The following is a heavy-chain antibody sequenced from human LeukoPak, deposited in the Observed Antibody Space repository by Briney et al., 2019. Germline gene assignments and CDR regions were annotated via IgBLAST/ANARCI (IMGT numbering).Heavy chain of an antibody. CDR1: GFTFSSYW. CDR3: ARDQASYYYYYMDV. Sequence: GGSLRLSCAASGFTFSSYWMSWVRQAPGKGLEWVANIKQDGSEKYYVDSVKGRFTISRDNAKNSLYLRMNSLRAEDTAVYYCARDQASYYYYYMDVWGKGTTVTVSS. V-gene: IGHV3-7*01. J-gene: IGHJ6*03. CDR2: IKQDGSEK.